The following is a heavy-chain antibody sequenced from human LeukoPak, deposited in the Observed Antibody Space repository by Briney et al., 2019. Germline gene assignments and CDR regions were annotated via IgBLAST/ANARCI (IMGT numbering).Heavy chain of an antibody. V-gene: IGHV3-23*01. CDR2: ISGTSGNT. J-gene: IGHJ4*02. CDR1: GFTFSTYS. Sequence: PGGSLRLSCAASGFTFSTYSMNWVRQAPGKGLEWVSSISGTSGNTYYADSVKGRFAISRDNSKDTLYLQMNSLRAEDTAIYYCTRVGYIDEGIDYWGQGTLVTVSS. CDR3: TRVGYIDEGIDY. D-gene: IGHD5-24*01.